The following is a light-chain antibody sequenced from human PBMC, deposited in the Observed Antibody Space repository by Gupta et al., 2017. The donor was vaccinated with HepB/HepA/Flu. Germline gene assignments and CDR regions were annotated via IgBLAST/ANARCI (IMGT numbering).Light chain of an antibody. CDR1: SSNIGSNY. Sequence: QSVLTQPPSASGTPGPRVTIYCSGSSSNIGSNYVYWYQQLPGTAPKLLIYRNNQRPSGVPDRFSGSKSGTSASLAISGLRSEDEADYYCAAWDDSLSGRVFGGGTKLTVL. J-gene: IGLJ3*02. CDR2: RNN. V-gene: IGLV1-47*01. CDR3: AAWDDSLSGRV.